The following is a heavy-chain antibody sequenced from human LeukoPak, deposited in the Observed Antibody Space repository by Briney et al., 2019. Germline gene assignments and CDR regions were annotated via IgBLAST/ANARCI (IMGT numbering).Heavy chain of an antibody. D-gene: IGHD2-2*02. J-gene: IGHJ6*03. V-gene: IGHV1-18*01. CDR1: GYTFTSYG. CDR3: ARIYPYQLLYRLGSDYYYMDV. CDR2: ISAYNGNT. Sequence: GESLKVSCKASGYTFTSYGISWVRQAPGQGLEWMGWISAYNGNTNYAQKLQGRVTMTTDTSTSTAYMELRSLRSDDTAVYYCARIYPYQLLYRLGSDYYYMDVWGKGTTVTVSS.